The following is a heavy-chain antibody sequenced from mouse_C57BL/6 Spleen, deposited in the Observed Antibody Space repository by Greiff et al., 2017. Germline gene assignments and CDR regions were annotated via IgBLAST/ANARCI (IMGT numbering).Heavy chain of an antibody. CDR3: ARDYGSSPYAMDY. CDR1: GFTFSSYA. V-gene: IGHV5-4*01. D-gene: IGHD1-1*01. J-gene: IGHJ4*01. CDR2: ISDGGSYT. Sequence: EVHLVESGGGLVKPGGSLKLSCAASGFTFSSYAMSWVRQTPEKRLEWVATISDGGSYTYYPDNVKGRFTISRDNAKNNLYLQMSHLKSEDTATYYCARDYGSSPYAMDYWGQGTSVTVSS.